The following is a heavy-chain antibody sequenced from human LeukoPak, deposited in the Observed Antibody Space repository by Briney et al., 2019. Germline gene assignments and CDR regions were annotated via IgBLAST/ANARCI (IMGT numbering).Heavy chain of an antibody. CDR1: GFTFSSYA. J-gene: IGHJ6*02. V-gene: IGHV3-23*01. CDR3: AKDLGGKPYYYYGMDV. Sequence: PGGSLRLSCAASGFTFSSYAMSWVRQAPGKGLEWVSAISGGGGGTFYADSVKGRFTISRDNSKNTLYLQMNSLRAEDTAVYYCAKDLGGKPYYYYGMDVWGQGTTVTVPS. CDR2: ISGGGGGT.